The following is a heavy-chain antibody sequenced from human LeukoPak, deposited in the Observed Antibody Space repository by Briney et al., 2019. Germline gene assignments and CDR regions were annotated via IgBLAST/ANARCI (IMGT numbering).Heavy chain of an antibody. J-gene: IGHJ4*02. CDR3: AKQRGYSGTLDS. Sequence: PSETLSLTCSVSGDSISDSYWSWIRQPPGKGLEWIGFIYSSGTAYYNPSLKSRVTISVDTPKNHFSLKLHSVTAADTAVYYCAKQRGYSGTLDSWGQGTLVTVSS. CDR1: GDSISDSY. D-gene: IGHD4-11*01. CDR2: IYSSGTA. V-gene: IGHV4-4*09.